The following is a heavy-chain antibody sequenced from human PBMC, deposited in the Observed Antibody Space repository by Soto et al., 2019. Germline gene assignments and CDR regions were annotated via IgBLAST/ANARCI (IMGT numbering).Heavy chain of an antibody. CDR3: AKFRYSSGWDEADY. D-gene: IGHD6-19*01. Sequence: LRLSCAASGFTLSRFAMSWVRQAPGKGLEWVSTITDSGSRTFYAESVKGRFTISRDTSKNTLYLQMNGLRAEDTAIYYCAKFRYSSGWDEADYWGQGTLVTVSS. CDR1: GFTLSRFA. CDR2: ITDSGSRT. V-gene: IGHV3-23*01. J-gene: IGHJ4*02.